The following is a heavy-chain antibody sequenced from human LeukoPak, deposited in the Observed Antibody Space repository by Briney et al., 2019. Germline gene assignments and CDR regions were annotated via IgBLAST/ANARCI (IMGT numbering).Heavy chain of an antibody. CDR1: GDSXSNYY. CDR3: ARSGGYYYDVL. J-gene: IGHJ4*02. Sequence: ETLSLTCXVSGDSXSNYYWSWIRQSPGKGLEWIGYIYYDGSTNYNASLKSGLTISLDMSKKKFSLNLRSVTAADTAVFYCARSGGYYYDVLWGQGTLVTVSS. D-gene: IGHD3-22*01. V-gene: IGHV4-59*08. CDR2: IYYDGST.